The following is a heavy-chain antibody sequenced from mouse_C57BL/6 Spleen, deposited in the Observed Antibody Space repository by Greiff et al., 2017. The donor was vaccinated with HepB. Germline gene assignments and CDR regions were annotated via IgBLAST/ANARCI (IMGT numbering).Heavy chain of an antibody. D-gene: IGHD1-1*01. CDR2: ISSGSSTI. J-gene: IGHJ1*03. CDR3: AREITTVVEGYWYFDV. V-gene: IGHV5-17*01. Sequence: EVHLVESGGGLVKPGGSLKLSCAASGFTFSDYGMHWVRQAPEKGLEWVAYISSGSSTIYYADTVKGRFTISRDNAKNTLFLQMTSLRSEDTAMYYCAREITTVVEGYWYFDVWGTGTTVTVSS. CDR1: GFTFSDYG.